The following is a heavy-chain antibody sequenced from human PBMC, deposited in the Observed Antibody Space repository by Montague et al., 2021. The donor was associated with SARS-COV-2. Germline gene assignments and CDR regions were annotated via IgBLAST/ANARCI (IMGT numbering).Heavy chain of an antibody. CDR2: IFYSGST. V-gene: IGHV4-39*01. Sequence: SETLSLTCSVSGGSMSTNDYYWGWIRQPPGKGLEWIGSIFYSGSTYYNPSLRSRVTMSVDTSKNQLSLKLSSVTAADTAVYFCARHPYLYSSDPFGWGQGTLVTVSS. D-gene: IGHD2-15*01. J-gene: IGHJ4*02. CDR1: GGSMSTNDYY. CDR3: ARHPYLYSSDPFG.